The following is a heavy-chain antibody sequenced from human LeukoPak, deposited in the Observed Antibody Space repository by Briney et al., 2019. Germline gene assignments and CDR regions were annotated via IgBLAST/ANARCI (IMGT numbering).Heavy chain of an antibody. V-gene: IGHV3-21*05. Sequence: GGSLRLSCAVSGFTFSSYSMNWVRQAPGKGLEWVSYISSSSSYIYYADSVKGRFTISRDNAKNSLYLQMNSLRAEDTAVYYCARGSSSVFDYWGQGTLVTVSS. CDR1: GFTFSSYS. CDR2: ISSSSSYI. CDR3: ARGSSSVFDY. J-gene: IGHJ4*02. D-gene: IGHD6-6*01.